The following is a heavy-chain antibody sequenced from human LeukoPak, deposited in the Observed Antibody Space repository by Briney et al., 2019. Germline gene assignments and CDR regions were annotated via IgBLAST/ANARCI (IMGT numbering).Heavy chain of an antibody. CDR2: ISSSSNNI. CDR1: GFTFSTYT. Sequence: GGSLRLTCAASGFTFSTYTMNWVRQAPGKGLEWVSSISSSSNNINYADSVRGRFTISRDNAMNSVHLQMNSLRVEDTAVYYCARGYQRPDYWGQGTLITVSS. J-gene: IGHJ4*02. V-gene: IGHV3-21*01. D-gene: IGHD2-2*01. CDR3: ARGYQRPDY.